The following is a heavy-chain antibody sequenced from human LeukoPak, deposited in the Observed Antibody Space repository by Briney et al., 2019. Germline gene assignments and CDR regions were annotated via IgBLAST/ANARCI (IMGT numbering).Heavy chain of an antibody. J-gene: IGHJ4*02. CDR3: ARGGSGSYYPY. Sequence: GGSLRLSCAASGFTFSTYNMNWVRQAPGKGLEWVSFITSSGTLTNYADSVKGRFTVSRDNAKSSLYLQMNSLRDEDTAVYYCARGGSGSYYPYWGQGTVVTVSS. V-gene: IGHV3-48*02. CDR2: ITSSGTLT. D-gene: IGHD1-26*01. CDR1: GFTFSTYN.